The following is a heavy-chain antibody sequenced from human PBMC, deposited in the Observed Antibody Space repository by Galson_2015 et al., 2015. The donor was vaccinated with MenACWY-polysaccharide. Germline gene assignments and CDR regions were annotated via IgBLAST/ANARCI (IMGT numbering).Heavy chain of an antibody. V-gene: IGHV1-3*01. J-gene: IGHJ4*02. CDR3: AQLVTGGTKLVDN. Sequence: SVKVSCKASGYIFTRYTIHWLRQAPGQSLEWMGWLNVGNGIAKYLQKFEGRVTITRDTSASTAYMELSGLRSEDTAVYYCAQLVTGGTKLVDNWGQGTLVTVSS. D-gene: IGHD6-13*01. CDR1: GYIFTRYT. CDR2: LNVGNGIA.